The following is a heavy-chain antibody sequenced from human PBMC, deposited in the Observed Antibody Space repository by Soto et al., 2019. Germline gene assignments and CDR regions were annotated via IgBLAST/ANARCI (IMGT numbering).Heavy chain of an antibody. V-gene: IGHV3-30*18. Sequence: QVQLVESGGGVVQPGRSLRLSCAASGFTFSSYGMHWVRQAPGKGLEWVAVISYDGSNKYYADSVKGRFTISRDNSKNTLYLQMNSLRAEDTAVYYCAKDRHHIAAAGTGGWFDPWGQGTLVTVSS. J-gene: IGHJ5*02. CDR1: GFTFSSYG. CDR3: AKDRHHIAAAGTGGWFDP. D-gene: IGHD6-13*01. CDR2: ISYDGSNK.